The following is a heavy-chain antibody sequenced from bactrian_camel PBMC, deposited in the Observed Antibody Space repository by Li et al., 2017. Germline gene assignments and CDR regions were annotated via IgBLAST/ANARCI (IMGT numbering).Heavy chain of an antibody. CDR1: GFSISDTW. V-gene: IGHV3S1*01. J-gene: IGHJ4*01. CDR2: IYTEDGRT. D-gene: IGHD2*01. CDR3: AKALGGGNYYTGEYNY. Sequence: HVQLVESGGGLVQPGGSLRLSCAASGFSISDTWMHWVRQAPGKGLEWVSTIYTEDGRTNSADSVKGRFTMSRDNAKNMLYLQMNNLKSEDTALYYCAKALGGGNYYTGEYNYWGQGTQVTVS.